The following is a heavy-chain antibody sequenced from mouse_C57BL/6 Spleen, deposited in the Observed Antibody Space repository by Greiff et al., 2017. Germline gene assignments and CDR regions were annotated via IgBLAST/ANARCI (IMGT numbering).Heavy chain of an antibody. CDR2: IDPNSGGT. D-gene: IGHD1-1*01. J-gene: IGHJ4*01. Sequence: QVQLQQPGAELVKPGASVKMSCKASGYTFTSYWMHWVKQRPGRGLEWIGRIDPNSGGTKYNEKFKGKATLTVDKPSSTAYMQLRSLTSEDSAVYYCARWGFTTVVPYAMDYWGQGTTVTVSS. CDR3: ARWGFTTVVPYAMDY. V-gene: IGHV1-72*01. CDR1: GYTFTSYW.